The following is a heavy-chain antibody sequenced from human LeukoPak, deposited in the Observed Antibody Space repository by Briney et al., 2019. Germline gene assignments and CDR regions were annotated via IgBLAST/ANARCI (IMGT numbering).Heavy chain of an antibody. CDR2: ISGSGGST. Sequence: PGGSLRLSCAASGFTFSSYAMSWVRQAPGKGLEWVSAISGSGGSTYYADSVKGRFTISRDNSKNTLYLQMNSLRAEDTAVYYCANAPFDFWSGYTWSDPWGQGTLVTVSS. J-gene: IGHJ5*02. V-gene: IGHV3-23*01. D-gene: IGHD3-3*01. CDR3: ANAPFDFWSGYTWSDP. CDR1: GFTFSSYA.